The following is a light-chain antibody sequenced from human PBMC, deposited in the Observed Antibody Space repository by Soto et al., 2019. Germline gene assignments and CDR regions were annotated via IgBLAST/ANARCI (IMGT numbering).Light chain of an antibody. V-gene: IGLV1-44*01. CDR1: SSNIGSNT. CDR2: SNS. Sequence: QSVLTQPPSASGTPGQGVTISCSGSSSNIGSNTVNWYQHLPGTAPKVLIYSNSQRPPGVPDRFSGSKSGTSASLAISGLQSEDEADYYCAARDDSSLSAYVFGTGTKGTVL. CDR3: AARDDSSLSAYV. J-gene: IGLJ1*01.